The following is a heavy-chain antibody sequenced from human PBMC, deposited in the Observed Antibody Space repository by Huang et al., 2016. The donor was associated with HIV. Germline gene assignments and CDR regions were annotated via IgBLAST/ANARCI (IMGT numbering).Heavy chain of an antibody. CDR1: GGSVSRGRYY. V-gene: IGHV4-61*01. D-gene: IGHD1-26*01. J-gene: IGHJ4*02. CDR2: IYYSGST. CDR3: ARDTPLGATTGFDY. Sequence: QVQLQESGPGLVKPSETLSLTCTFSGGSVSRGRYYWSWIRQPPGKGLEWIGYIYYSGSTNYNPSLKSRGTISVDTSKNQCSLKLSSVTAADTAVYYCARDTPLGATTGFDYWGQGTLVTVSS.